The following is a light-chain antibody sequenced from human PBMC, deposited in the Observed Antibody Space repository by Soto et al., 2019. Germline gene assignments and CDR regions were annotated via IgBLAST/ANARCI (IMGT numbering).Light chain of an antibody. CDR3: QQYNSDLGIT. J-gene: IGKJ5*01. CDR1: RSIRGY. CDR2: KAS. Sequence: DIQMTQSPSTLSASVGDRVTITCRASRSIRGYLAWYQQRPGKAPNLLIYKASSSENGVPSRFSGSGSGTEYTLTISSLQPDDFGSYYCQQYNSDLGITFGQGTRLEIK. V-gene: IGKV1-5*03.